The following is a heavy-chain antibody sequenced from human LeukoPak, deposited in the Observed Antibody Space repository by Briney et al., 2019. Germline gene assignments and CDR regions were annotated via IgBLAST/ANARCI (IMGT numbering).Heavy chain of an antibody. J-gene: IGHJ6*03. CDR3: ARDPLLRWYGGYYYYYMDV. V-gene: IGHV3-7*01. Sequence: GGSLRLSCAASGFTFSSYWMSWVRQAPGKGLEWVANIKQDGSEKYYVDSVKGRFTISRDNAKNSLYLQMNSLRAEDTAVYYCARDPLLRWYGGYYYYYMDVWGKGTSVTLSS. D-gene: IGHD4-23*01. CDR1: GFTFSSYW. CDR2: IKQDGSEK.